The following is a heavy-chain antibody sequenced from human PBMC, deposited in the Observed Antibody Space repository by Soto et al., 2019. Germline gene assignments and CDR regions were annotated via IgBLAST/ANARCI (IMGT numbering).Heavy chain of an antibody. D-gene: IGHD2-2*02. J-gene: IGHJ5*02. CDR1: GFSFSNYA. V-gene: IGHV3-23*01. CDR3: AKGYCSSTTCYKDWFDP. Sequence: PGGSLRLSCAASGFSFSNYAMSWARQAPGKGLEWVSGVSAGGSSTYYADSVKGRFTISRDNSKNTVYLQMNSLRAEDTAVYYCAKGYCSSTTCYKDWFDPWGQGTLVTVSS. CDR2: VSAGGSST.